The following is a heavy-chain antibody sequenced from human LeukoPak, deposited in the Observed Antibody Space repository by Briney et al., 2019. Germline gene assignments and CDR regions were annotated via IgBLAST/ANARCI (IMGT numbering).Heavy chain of an antibody. Sequence: PGGSLRLSCAPSGFTFSSYWMHWVRQAPGEGLGWVSRINSDGSSTSYADSVKGRFTISRDNDKNTLYLQMNSLRAEDTAVYYCARDVRDGYKTNIWGQGTMVTVSS. J-gene: IGHJ3*02. D-gene: IGHD5-24*01. CDR3: ARDVRDGYKTNI. CDR1: GFTFSSYW. CDR2: INSDGSST. V-gene: IGHV3-74*01.